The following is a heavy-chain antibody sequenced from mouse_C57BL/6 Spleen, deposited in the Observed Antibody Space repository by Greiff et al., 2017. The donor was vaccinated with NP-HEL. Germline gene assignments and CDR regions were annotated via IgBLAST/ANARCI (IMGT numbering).Heavy chain of an antibody. CDR2: INPYNGGT. CDR1: GYTFTDYY. V-gene: IGHV1-19*01. CDR3: ARSYVYDGGDYFDY. J-gene: IGHJ2*01. Sequence: EVQLQESGPVLVKPGASVKMSCKASGYTFTDYYMNWVKQSHGKSLEWIGVINPYNGGTSYNQKFKGKATLTVDKSSSTAYMELNSLTSEDSAVYYCARSYVYDGGDYFDYWGQGTTLTVSS. D-gene: IGHD2-2*01.